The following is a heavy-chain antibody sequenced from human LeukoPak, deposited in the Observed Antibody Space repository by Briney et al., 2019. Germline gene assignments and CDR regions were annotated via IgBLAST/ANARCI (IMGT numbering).Heavy chain of an antibody. V-gene: IGHV1-2*06. CDR2: INPNSGGT. D-gene: IGHD5-18*01. Sequence: ASVKVSCKASGYTFTGYYMHWVRQAPGQGLEWMGRINPNSGGTYYAQKFQGRVTMTRDTSISTAYMELSRLRSDDTAVYYCARARRSIQPNRDAFDIWGQGTMVTVSS. CDR1: GYTFTGYY. J-gene: IGHJ3*02. CDR3: ARARRSIQPNRDAFDI.